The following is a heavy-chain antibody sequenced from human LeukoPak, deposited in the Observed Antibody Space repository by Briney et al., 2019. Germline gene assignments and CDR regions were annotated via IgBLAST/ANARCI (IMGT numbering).Heavy chain of an antibody. V-gene: IGHV4-61*02. J-gene: IGHJ4*02. CDR2: IYTSGST. Sequence: SETLSLTCTVSGGSISSGSYYWGWIRQLAGKGLEWIGRIYTSGSTNSNPSLKSRVTISVDTSKTQFSLKLSSVTAADTAVYYCARDFCGGSCWVDYWGQGTLVTVSS. D-gene: IGHD2-15*01. CDR3: ARDFCGGSCWVDY. CDR1: GGSISSGSYY.